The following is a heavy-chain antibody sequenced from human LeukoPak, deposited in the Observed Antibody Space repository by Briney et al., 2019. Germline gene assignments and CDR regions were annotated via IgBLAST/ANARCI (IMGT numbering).Heavy chain of an antibody. J-gene: IGHJ5*02. Sequence: PGGSLRLSCAASGFTFSSYAMSWVRQAPGKGLEWVSAISGSGGSTYYADSVKGRFTISRDNSKNTLYLQMNSLRAEDTAVYYCAKDGGRGYSYGYFWFDLWGQGTLVTVSS. D-gene: IGHD5-18*01. CDR2: ISGSGGST. CDR1: GFTFSSYA. CDR3: AKDGGRGYSYGYFWFDL. V-gene: IGHV3-23*01.